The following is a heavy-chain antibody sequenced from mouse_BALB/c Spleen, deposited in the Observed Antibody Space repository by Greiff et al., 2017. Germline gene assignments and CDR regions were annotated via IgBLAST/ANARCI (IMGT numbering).Heavy chain of an antibody. CDR3: ARAYDGYFFFAY. D-gene: IGHD2-3*01. V-gene: IGHV3-6*02. CDR1: GYSITSGYY. Sequence: EVKLMESGPGLVKPSQSLSLTCSVTGYSITSGYYWNWIRQFPGNTLEWMGYISYDGSNNYNPSLKNRISITRDTSKNQFFLKLNSVTTEDTATYYCARAYDGYFFFAYWGQGTLVTVSA. J-gene: IGHJ3*01. CDR2: ISYDGSN.